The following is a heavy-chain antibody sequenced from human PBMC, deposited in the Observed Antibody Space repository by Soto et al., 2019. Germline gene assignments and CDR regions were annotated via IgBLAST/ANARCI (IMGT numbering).Heavy chain of an antibody. J-gene: IGHJ5*01. Sequence: EVNLVESGGGLVKPGGSLRLSCTASGLIFRDAWMSWVRQAPGKGLEWVGRIKSGGPTDYAAPVKGRFTISRDDSKNTVYLQMGSLKTDDTAVYFCTWSGTNWFASWGQGTLVTVSS. CDR1: GLIFRDAW. CDR3: TWSGTNWFAS. CDR2: IKSGGPT. D-gene: IGHD3-3*01. V-gene: IGHV3-15*01.